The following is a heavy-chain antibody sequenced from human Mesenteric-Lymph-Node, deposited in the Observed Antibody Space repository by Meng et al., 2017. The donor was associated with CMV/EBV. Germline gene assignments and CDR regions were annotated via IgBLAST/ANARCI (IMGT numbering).Heavy chain of an antibody. D-gene: IGHD3-22*01. Sequence: GESLKISCAASGFTFSSYEMNWVRQAPGKGLEWVSYISSSGSTIYYADSVKGRFTISRDNAKNSLYLQMNSLRAEDTALYYCAKDISSSVYYYGMDVWGQGTTVTVSS. J-gene: IGHJ6*02. V-gene: IGHV3-48*03. CDR1: GFTFSSYE. CDR3: AKDISSSVYYYGMDV. CDR2: ISSSGSTI.